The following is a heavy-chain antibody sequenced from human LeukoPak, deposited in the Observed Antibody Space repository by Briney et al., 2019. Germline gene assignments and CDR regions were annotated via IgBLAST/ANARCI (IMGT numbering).Heavy chain of an antibody. J-gene: IGHJ4*02. CDR3: ARGPPVVPAARGSAMDY. V-gene: IGHV3-30*04. CDR1: GFTFSSYA. Sequence: GRSLRLSCAASGFTFSSYAMHWVRQAPGKGLEWVAVISYDGSNKYYADSVKGRFTISRDNSKNTLYLQMNSLRAEDTAVYYCARGPPVVPAARGSAMDYWGQGTLVTVSS. CDR2: ISYDGSNK. D-gene: IGHD2-2*01.